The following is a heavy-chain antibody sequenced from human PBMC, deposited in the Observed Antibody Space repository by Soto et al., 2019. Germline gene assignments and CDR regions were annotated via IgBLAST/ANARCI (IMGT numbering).Heavy chain of an antibody. J-gene: IGHJ6*02. D-gene: IGHD3-3*01. CDR2: ISAYNGNT. CDR3: ARARGSYDFWSGYLSHYGMDV. CDR1: GYTFTSYG. V-gene: IGHV1-18*01. Sequence: ASVKVSCKASGYTFTSYGISWVRQAPGQGLEWMGWISAYNGNTNYAQKLQGRVTMTTDTSTSTAYMELRSLRSDDTAVYYCARARGSYDFWSGYLSHYGMDVWGQGTTVTVS.